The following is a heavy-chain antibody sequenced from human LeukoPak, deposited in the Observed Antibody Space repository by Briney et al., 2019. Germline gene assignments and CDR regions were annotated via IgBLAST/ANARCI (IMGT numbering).Heavy chain of an antibody. CDR3: AAVVPENSITGTLL. V-gene: IGHV1-58*01. J-gene: IGHJ4*02. CDR1: GFTFTSSA. D-gene: IGHD3-3*02. CDR2: IVVGSGNT. Sequence: SMKVSCKGSGFTFTSSAVQWVRQARGQRLEWIGWIVVGSGNTNYAQKFQERVTITRDMSTSTAYMELSSLRSEDTAVYYCAAVVPENSITGTLLGGQGPLFTVS.